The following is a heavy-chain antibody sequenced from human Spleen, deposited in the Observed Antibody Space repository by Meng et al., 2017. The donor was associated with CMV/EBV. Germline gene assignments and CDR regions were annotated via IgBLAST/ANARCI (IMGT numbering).Heavy chain of an antibody. CDR2: ISGRGGTT. Sequence: GESLKISCAASGVTFTSHAMSWVRQAPGKGPEWVSSISGRGGTTNYADSVQGRFVISRDNSKNMLYLQMNSLSDDDTAMYYCAKGLGSSWGWFDSWGQGTLVTVSS. CDR1: GVTFTSHA. CDR3: AKGLGSSWGWFDS. J-gene: IGHJ5*01. D-gene: IGHD6-13*01. V-gene: IGHV3-23*01.